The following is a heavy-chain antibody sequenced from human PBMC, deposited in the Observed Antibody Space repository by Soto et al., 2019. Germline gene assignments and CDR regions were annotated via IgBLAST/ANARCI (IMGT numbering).Heavy chain of an antibody. Sequence: EVQLVESGGGWVKPGGSLRLSCAASGFTFSNAWMTWVRQAPGKGLEWVGRIKSKTNGGTTDYAAPVKGRFTISRDDLKNTLYLQMDSLKIEDTAVYYCTTELRWELPHLLDYWGQGTLVTVSS. J-gene: IGHJ4*02. V-gene: IGHV3-15*01. D-gene: IGHD1-26*01. CDR2: IKSKTNGGTT. CDR1: GFTFSNAW. CDR3: TTELRWELPHLLDY.